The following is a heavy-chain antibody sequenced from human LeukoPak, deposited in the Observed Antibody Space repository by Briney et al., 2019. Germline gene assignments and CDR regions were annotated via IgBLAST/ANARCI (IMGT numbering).Heavy chain of an antibody. V-gene: IGHV3-7*03. J-gene: IGHJ4*02. CDR1: GFTFSSYW. D-gene: IGHD2-8*02. CDR3: ARAWSLDY. Sequence: GGSLRLSCAVSGFTFSSYWMSWVRQAPGKGLEWVANIKQDGSEKYYVDSVKGRFTIFRDNAKNSLYLQMNSLRAEDTAVYYCARAWSLDYWGQGTLVTVSS. CDR2: IKQDGSEK.